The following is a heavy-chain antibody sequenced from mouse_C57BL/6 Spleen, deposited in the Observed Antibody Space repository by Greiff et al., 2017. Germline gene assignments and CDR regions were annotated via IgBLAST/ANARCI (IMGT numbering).Heavy chain of an antibody. D-gene: IGHD2-5*01. CDR3: ARTYYSNYWYFDV. Sequence: QVQLKQPGTELVKPGASVKLSCKASGYTFTSYWMHWVKQRPGQGLEWIGNINPSNGGTNYNEKFKSKATLTVDKSSSTAYMQLSSLTSEDSAVYYYARTYYSNYWYFDVWGTGTTVTVSS. CDR2: INPSNGGT. CDR1: GYTFTSYW. V-gene: IGHV1-53*01. J-gene: IGHJ1*03.